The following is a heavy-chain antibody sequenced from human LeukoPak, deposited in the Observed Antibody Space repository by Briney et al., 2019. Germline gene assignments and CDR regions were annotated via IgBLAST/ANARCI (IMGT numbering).Heavy chain of an antibody. CDR3: ARTILLVATRLLDY. CDR2: INPNSGGT. CDR1: GYTFTGYY. D-gene: IGHD1-26*01. J-gene: IGHJ4*02. Sequence: ASVKVSCKASGYTFTGYYMHWVRQAPRQGLEWMGWINPNSGGTNYAQKFQGRVTMTRDTSISTAYMELSRLRSDDTAVYYCARTILLVATRLLDYWGQGTLVTVSS. V-gene: IGHV1-2*02.